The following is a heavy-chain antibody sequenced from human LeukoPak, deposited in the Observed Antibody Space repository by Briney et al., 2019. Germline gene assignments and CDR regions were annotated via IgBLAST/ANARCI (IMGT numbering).Heavy chain of an antibody. CDR2: IYPEDADV. CDR3: ARRRNAFDI. J-gene: IGHJ3*02. Sequence: ESLKISCKASGNSFSYHWIGWVRRMPGKGLEWMGIIYPEDADVRYSPSFRGQVTISADNSIGTAYLELNSLKASDTAMYYCARRRNAFDIWGQGTMVTVSS. V-gene: IGHV5-51*01. CDR1: GNSFSYHW.